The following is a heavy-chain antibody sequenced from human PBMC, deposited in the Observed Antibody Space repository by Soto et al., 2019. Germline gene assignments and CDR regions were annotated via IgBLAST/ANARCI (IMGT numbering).Heavy chain of an antibody. CDR1: GYSFTAYW. CDR3: TRRASSSFYHFDF. V-gene: IGHV5-10-1*01. D-gene: IGHD2-2*01. Sequence: HGESLKISCQASGYSFTAYWITWVRQMPGKGLEWMATIDPSDSYVDYSPSFRGHVTFSVDRSITTVYLQWNSPKASDSAMYFCTRRASSSFYHFDFWGQGALVTV. CDR2: IDPSDSYV. J-gene: IGHJ4*02.